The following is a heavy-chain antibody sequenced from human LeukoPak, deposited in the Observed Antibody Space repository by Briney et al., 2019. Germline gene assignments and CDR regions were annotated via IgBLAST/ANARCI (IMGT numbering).Heavy chain of an antibody. CDR1: GFTFSSYW. CDR2: IKQDGSEK. J-gene: IGHJ4*02. Sequence: PGGSLRLSCAASGFTFSSYWMSWVRQAPGKGLEWVANIKQDGSEKYYVDSVKGRFTISRDNAKNSLYLQMNSLRAEDTAVYYCARDGSGYSGYAYYDYWGQGTLVTVSS. CDR3: ARDGSGYSGYAYYDY. D-gene: IGHD5-12*01. V-gene: IGHV3-7*01.